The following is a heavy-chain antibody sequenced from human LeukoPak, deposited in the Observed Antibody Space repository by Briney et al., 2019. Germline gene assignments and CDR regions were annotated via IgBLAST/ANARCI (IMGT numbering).Heavy chain of an antibody. CDR2: ISGSGGST. Sequence: GGSLRLSCAASGFTFSSYAMSWVRQAPGKGLEWVSAISGSGGSTYYADSVKGRFTISRDNSKNTLYLQMNSLRAEDTAVYYCAKGGAIFGVVMDNDAFDIWGQGTMVTVSS. CDR3: AKGGAIFGVVMDNDAFDI. J-gene: IGHJ3*02. CDR1: GFTFSSYA. V-gene: IGHV3-23*01. D-gene: IGHD3-3*01.